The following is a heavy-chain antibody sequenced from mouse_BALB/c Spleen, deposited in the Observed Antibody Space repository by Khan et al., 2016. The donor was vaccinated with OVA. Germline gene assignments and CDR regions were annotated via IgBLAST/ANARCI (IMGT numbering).Heavy chain of an antibody. Sequence: QVQLQQSGAELVRPGTSLKVSCKASGYAFTDYLIEWLKQRPGQSLEWIGMINPGSGDTKYNEKFKAKATLTADKSSRTAYMQLSSLTSDDSAVYFCARSGYGFGAYWGQGTLVTVS. CDR3: ARSGYGFGAY. D-gene: IGHD3-2*02. CDR2: INPGSGDT. CDR1: GYAFTDYL. J-gene: IGHJ3*01. V-gene: IGHV1-54*01.